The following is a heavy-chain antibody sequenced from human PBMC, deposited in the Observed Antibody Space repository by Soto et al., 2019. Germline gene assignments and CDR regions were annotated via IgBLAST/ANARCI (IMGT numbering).Heavy chain of an antibody. Sequence: GSVKVSCKASGYTFTTYALHWVRQAPGQRLEWMGWINAGSADIKYSQKFQGRVTITRDTSASTVYMELSSLRSEDTAVYYCAIVGLRGYSYGHSHYCCQGILVT. CDR3: AIVGLRGYSYGHSHY. D-gene: IGHD5-18*01. J-gene: IGHJ4*02. CDR2: INAGSADI. V-gene: IGHV1-3*01. CDR1: GYTFTTYA.